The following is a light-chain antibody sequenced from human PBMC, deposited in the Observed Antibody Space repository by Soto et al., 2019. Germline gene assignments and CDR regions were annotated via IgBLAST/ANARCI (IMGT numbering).Light chain of an antibody. CDR3: QQVDSLPLS. J-gene: IGKJ4*01. CDR2: AAS. V-gene: IGKV1-12*01. CDR1: QGISGW. Sequence: IQVTQSPSSVSASVGDRVTITCRASQGISGWLAWYQHKPGKAPKLLIYAASSLQSEVPSRFSGSGSGTEFTLTITSLQPEDFATYYCQQVDSLPLSFGGWTKVEIE.